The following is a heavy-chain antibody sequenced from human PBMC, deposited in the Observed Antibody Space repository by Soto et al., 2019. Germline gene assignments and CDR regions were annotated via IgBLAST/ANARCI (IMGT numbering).Heavy chain of an antibody. J-gene: IGHJ5*02. CDR1: GFTFSSYA. V-gene: IGHV3-30-3*01. D-gene: IGHD2-15*01. Sequence: QVQLVESGGGVVQPGRSLRLSCAASGFTFSSYAMHWVRQAPGKGLEWVAVISYDGSNKYYADSVKGRFTISRDNSKNTLYLQMNSLRAEDTAVYDCAREGGGNGEANWFDPWGQGTLVTVSS. CDR3: AREGGGNGEANWFDP. CDR2: ISYDGSNK.